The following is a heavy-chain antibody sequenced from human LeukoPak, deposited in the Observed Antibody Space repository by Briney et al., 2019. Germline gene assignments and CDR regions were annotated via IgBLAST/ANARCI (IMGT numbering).Heavy chain of an antibody. CDR1: GYSFTSYW. J-gene: IGHJ4*02. Sequence: GESLRISCKGSGYSFTSYWISWVRQMPGKGLEWMGRIDPSDSYTNYSPSSQGHVTISADKSIRTAYLQSSRLKASHTAMSVCAIHAEYSSSWDYFDYWGQGPLVTASS. D-gene: IGHD6-13*01. V-gene: IGHV5-10-1*01. CDR2: IDPSDSYT. CDR3: AIHAEYSSSWDYFDY.